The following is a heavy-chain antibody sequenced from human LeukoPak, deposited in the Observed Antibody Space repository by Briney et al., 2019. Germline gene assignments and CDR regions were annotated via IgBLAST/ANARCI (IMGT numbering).Heavy chain of an antibody. CDR3: ARDIQLST. CDR1: GFTFSDSA. CDR2: ISFSGDSI. J-gene: IGHJ3*01. D-gene: IGHD5-24*01. V-gene: IGHV3-23*01. Sequence: GGALRLSSAASGFTFSDSAMTLGRQAPGKGLEWVSLISFSGDSIYYADSVRGRFTISRDNSKDTLYLQMNSLRAEDTAIYYCARDIQLSTWGLGTMVTVSS.